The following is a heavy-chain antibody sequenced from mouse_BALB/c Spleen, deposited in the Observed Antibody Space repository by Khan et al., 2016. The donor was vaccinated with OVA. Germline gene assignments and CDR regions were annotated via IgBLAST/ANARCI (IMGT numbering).Heavy chain of an antibody. CDR1: GYSFTSDNA. J-gene: IGHJ2*01. Sequence: EVQLQESGPGLVKPSQSLSLTCTATGYSFTSDNAWYWIRQFPGNVLEWMGIISYSGNTNYNPSLKSRISITRDKSENQFFLQLNSVTSEDTATYYCARNAWGDFDYWGQGTPLTVSS. V-gene: IGHV3-2*02. CDR3: ARNAWGDFDY. CDR2: ISYSGNT.